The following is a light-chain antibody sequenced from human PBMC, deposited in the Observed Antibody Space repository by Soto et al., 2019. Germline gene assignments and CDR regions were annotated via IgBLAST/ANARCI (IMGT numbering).Light chain of an antibody. Sequence: EIVMTQSPATLSVSPGERATLSCRASQSVSSNLAWYQQKPGQAPRLLIYGAYTRATGIPARFSGSGSGTDFTLTIRSLEPEDFAVYYCKQRSNWPLTFGGGTKVDIK. J-gene: IGKJ4*01. CDR3: KQRSNWPLT. V-gene: IGKV3-15*01. CDR2: GAY. CDR1: QSVSSN.